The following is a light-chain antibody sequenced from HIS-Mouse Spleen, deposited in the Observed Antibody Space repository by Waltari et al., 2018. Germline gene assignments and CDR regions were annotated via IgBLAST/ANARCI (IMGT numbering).Light chain of an antibody. V-gene: IGKV4-1*01. CDR1: QSVLYSSNNKNY. J-gene: IGKJ2*01. Sequence: DIVMTQSPDSLAVSLVARSPINCKSSQSVLYSSNNKNYLAWYQKKPGQHPKLLIYWASTRESGVPDRFSGSGSGTDFTLTISSLQAEDVAVYYCQQYYSTPYTFGQGTKLEIK. CDR2: WAS. CDR3: QQYYSTPYT.